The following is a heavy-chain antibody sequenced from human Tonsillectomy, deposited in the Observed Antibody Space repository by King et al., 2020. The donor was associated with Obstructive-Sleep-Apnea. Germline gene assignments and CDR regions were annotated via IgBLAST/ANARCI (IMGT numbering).Heavy chain of an antibody. V-gene: IGHV3-23*04. CDR2: ISGSGGST. Sequence: VQLVESGGGLVQPGGSLRLSCAASGFTVSSYAMNWVRQAPGKGLEGVSGISGSGGSTYYADSVKGRFTISRDNSKDTLYLQMNSLRAEDTAVYYCAKDRRVGDYPGNAFDIWGQGTMVTVSS. CDR1: GFTVSSYA. CDR3: AKDRRVGDYPGNAFDI. D-gene: IGHD4-17*01. J-gene: IGHJ3*02.